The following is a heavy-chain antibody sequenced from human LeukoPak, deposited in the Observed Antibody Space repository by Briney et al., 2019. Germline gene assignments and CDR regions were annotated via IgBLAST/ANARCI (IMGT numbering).Heavy chain of an antibody. CDR1: GFTFSSYS. D-gene: IGHD5-18*01. V-gene: IGHV3-48*01. Sequence: GGSLRLSCAASGFTFSSYSMNWVRQAPGKGLEWVSYISSSSSTIYYSDSVKGRFTISRDNSKNSLYLQMNSLRAEDTAMYYCARRATTERGHSYGLDFWGQGTLVTVSS. CDR3: ARRATTERGHSYGLDF. J-gene: IGHJ4*02. CDR2: ISSSSSTI.